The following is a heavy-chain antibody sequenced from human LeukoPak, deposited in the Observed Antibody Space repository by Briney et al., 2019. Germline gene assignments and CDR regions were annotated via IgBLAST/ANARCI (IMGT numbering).Heavy chain of an antibody. J-gene: IGHJ5*02. D-gene: IGHD3-10*01. V-gene: IGHV4-39*01. CDR2: IYY. Sequence: PLETLSLTCSVSGGSVTSGGFYWGWLRQPPGKGPEWIATIYYYNPSLQSRVTISIDTSKNQFSLRLTSVTATDTAVYHCARHSGSGSLSRPFDPRGQGTLVTVSS. CDR1: GGSVTSGGFY. CDR3: ARHSGSGSLSRPFDP.